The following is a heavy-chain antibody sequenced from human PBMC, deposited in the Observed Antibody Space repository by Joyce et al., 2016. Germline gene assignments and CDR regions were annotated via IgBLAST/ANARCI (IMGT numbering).Heavy chain of an antibody. D-gene: IGHD4-11*01. CDR1: GDSVNDNDYL. Sequence: QAQLRESGPGLVKPSETLSLTCSVSGDSVNDNDYLWGWVRQSPGKGLEWIGSRSYGGTPYYSPSLRGRVTLFVDASKNHFSLTLSSVTAADTAVYYCARHPLRATFYSVFDIWGQGTKVTVSS. CDR3: ARHPLRATFYSVFDI. CDR2: RSYGGTP. V-gene: IGHV4-39*01. J-gene: IGHJ3*02.